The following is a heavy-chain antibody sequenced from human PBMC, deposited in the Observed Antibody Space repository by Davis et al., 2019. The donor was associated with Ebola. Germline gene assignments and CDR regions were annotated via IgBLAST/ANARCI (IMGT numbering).Heavy chain of an antibody. V-gene: IGHV3-15*01. J-gene: IGHJ4*02. CDR2: IQGKTDGGTA. CDR3: PTKRSLGTMGGLDN. Sequence: GESLKISCAASGFTFSDAWMSWVRQAPGKGLEWVGRIQGKTDGGTADYAAPVKGRFSIPRDDSKNTLYLQMNSLKTEDTAVYYCPTKRSLGTMGGLDNWGQGTLVTVSS. CDR1: GFTFSDAW. D-gene: IGHD7-27*01.